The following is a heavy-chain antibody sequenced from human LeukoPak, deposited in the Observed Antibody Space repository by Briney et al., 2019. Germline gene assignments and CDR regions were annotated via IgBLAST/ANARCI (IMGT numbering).Heavy chain of an antibody. CDR3: ARVYCSSTSCPTNIDY. Sequence: KPSETLSLTCTVSGGSISTYYWSWIRQPPGKGLEWIGYIYYSGSTNYNPSLKSRVTISVDTSNNQFSLKLTSVTPADTAVYYCARVYCSSTSCPTNIDYWGRGILVTVSS. CDR1: GGSISTYY. V-gene: IGHV4-59*01. J-gene: IGHJ4*02. CDR2: IYYSGST. D-gene: IGHD2-2*01.